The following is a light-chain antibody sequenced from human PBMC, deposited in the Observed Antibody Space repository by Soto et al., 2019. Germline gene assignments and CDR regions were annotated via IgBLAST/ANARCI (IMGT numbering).Light chain of an antibody. Sequence: EIVMTQSPATLSVSPGERATLSCRASQSVSSNLAWYQQKPGQAPRLLIYGASTRATGIPARFSGIGSGTELTLTISSLQSEDFAVYYWQQYNNWPPYTFGQGNKLEIK. CDR3: QQYNNWPPYT. J-gene: IGKJ2*01. CDR1: QSVSSN. V-gene: IGKV3D-15*01. CDR2: GAS.